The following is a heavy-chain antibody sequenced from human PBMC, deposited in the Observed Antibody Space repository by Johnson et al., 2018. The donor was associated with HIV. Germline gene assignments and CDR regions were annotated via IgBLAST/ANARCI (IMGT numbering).Heavy chain of an antibody. J-gene: IGHJ3*02. Sequence: VQLMESGGGLIQPGGSLRLSCAASGFTVSRNYMNWVRHAPGKGLEWVSGISWNSGRIGYADSVKGRFTISRDNAKTSLYLQMNSLRAEDTALYDCARDPGYSAFDIWGQGTTVTVSS. CDR1: GFTVSRNY. CDR2: ISWNSGRI. CDR3: ARDPGYSAFDI. D-gene: IGHD6-13*01. V-gene: IGHV3-9*01.